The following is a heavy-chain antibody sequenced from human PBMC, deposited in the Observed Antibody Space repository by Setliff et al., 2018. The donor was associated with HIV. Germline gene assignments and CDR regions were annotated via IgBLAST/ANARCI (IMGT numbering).Heavy chain of an antibody. D-gene: IGHD2-15*01. J-gene: IGHJ4*02. CDR2: INQNGREK. CDR3: ARDLRSSHGSPNYFDY. Sequence: GGSLRLSCAASGFTFNSYWMSWVRQPPGKGLEWVANINQNGREKYYVDSVKGRFTISRDNAKNSLYLQMNSLRAEETAVYYCARDLRSSHGSPNYFDYWGRGALVTVSS. CDR1: GFTFNSYW. V-gene: IGHV3-7*01.